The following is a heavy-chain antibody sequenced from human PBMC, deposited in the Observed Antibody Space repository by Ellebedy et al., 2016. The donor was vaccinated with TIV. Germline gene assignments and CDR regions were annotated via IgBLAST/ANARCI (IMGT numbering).Heavy chain of an antibody. CDR1: GYSFTSYW. J-gene: IGHJ6*02. Sequence: GGSLRLSXKGSGYSFTSYWIGWVRQMPGKGLEWMGIIYPGDSDTRYSPSFQGQVTISADKSISTAYLQWSSLKASDTAMYYCARLYSSSSSTQDYYGMDVWGQGTTVTVSS. CDR2: IYPGDSDT. CDR3: ARLYSSSSSTQDYYGMDV. D-gene: IGHD6-6*01. V-gene: IGHV5-51*01.